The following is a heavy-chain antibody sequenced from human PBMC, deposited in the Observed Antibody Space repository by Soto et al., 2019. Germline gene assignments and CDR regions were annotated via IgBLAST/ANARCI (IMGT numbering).Heavy chain of an antibody. D-gene: IGHD3-10*01. V-gene: IGHV3-23*01. Sequence: GGSLRLSCAASGFTFSSYAMSWVRQAPGKGLEWVSAISGSGGSTYYADSVKGRFTISRDNSKNTLYLQMNSLRAEDTAVYYCATDWGGFGELYYYYYGMDVWGQGTTVTVSS. CDR1: GFTFSSYA. J-gene: IGHJ6*02. CDR3: ATDWGGFGELYYYYYGMDV. CDR2: ISGSGGST.